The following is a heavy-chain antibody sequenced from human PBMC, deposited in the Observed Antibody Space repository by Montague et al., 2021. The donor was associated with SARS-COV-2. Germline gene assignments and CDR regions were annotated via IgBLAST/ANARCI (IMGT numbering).Heavy chain of an antibody. J-gene: IGHJ4*02. CDR2: VDYSGNT. Sequence: SETLSLTCTVTGGPISGSSDYWGWIRQSPEKGLEWIASVDYSGNTYYSPSLKSRLTISVDTSKNQFSPKLNFVTAADTALYYCARREYSYGWGDWGQGTLVTVSS. CDR3: ARREYSYGWGD. V-gene: IGHV4-39*01. CDR1: GGPISGSSDY. D-gene: IGHD5-18*01.